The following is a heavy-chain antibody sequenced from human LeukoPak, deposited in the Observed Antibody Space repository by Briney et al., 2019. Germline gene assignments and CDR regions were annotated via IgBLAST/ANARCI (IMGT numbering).Heavy chain of an antibody. CDR3: AKGSSGYFFDL. CDR2: ISNDGGGT. CDR1: GFIFNNYG. V-gene: IGHV3-23*01. J-gene: IGHJ4*02. Sequence: GGSLRLSCAASGFIFNNYGLVWVRQAPGKGLEWVSAISNDGGGTTYADFVKGRFSVSRDNSKNTLFLQMNSLRAEDTALYYCAKGSSGYFFDLWGQGTLVTVSS. D-gene: IGHD3-22*01.